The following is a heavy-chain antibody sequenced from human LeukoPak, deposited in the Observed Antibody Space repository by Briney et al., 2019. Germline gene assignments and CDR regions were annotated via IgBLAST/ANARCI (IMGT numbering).Heavy chain of an antibody. CDR1: GFTFSSYA. CDR2: ISYDGSNK. D-gene: IGHD1-26*01. J-gene: IGHJ4*02. Sequence: PGRSLRLSCAASGFTFSSYAMHWVRQAPGKGLEWVAVISYDGSNKYYADSVKGRFTISRDNSKNTLYLQMNSLRAEDTAVYYCAREGELNYFDYWGQGTLVTVSS. V-gene: IGHV3-30-3*01. CDR3: AREGELNYFDY.